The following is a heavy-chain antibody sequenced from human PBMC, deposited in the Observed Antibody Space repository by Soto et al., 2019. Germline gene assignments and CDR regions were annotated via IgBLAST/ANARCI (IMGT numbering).Heavy chain of an antibody. CDR1: GGSISSGGYY. Sequence: SETLSLTCTVSGGSISSGGYYWSWIRQHPGKGLEWIGYIHYSGSTYYNPSLKSRVTISVDTSKNQFSLKLSSVTAADTAVYYCARVTARYCSGGSSYDYFDYWGQGTLVTV. D-gene: IGHD2-15*01. V-gene: IGHV4-31*03. CDR3: ARVTARYCSGGSSYDYFDY. J-gene: IGHJ4*02. CDR2: IHYSGST.